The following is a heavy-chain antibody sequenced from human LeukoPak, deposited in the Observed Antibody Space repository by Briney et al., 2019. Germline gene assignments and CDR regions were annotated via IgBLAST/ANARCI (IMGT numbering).Heavy chain of an antibody. CDR2: IKSKTDGGTT. CDR3: VKKRWELLINWFDP. Sequence: GGSLRLSCAASGFTFSNAWMSWVRQAPGKGLEWVGRIKSKTDGGTTDYAAPVKGRFTISRDDSKNTLYLQMNSLKTEDTAVYYCVKKRWELLINWFDPWGQGTLVTVSS. D-gene: IGHD1-26*01. CDR1: GFTFSNAW. V-gene: IGHV3-15*01. J-gene: IGHJ5*02.